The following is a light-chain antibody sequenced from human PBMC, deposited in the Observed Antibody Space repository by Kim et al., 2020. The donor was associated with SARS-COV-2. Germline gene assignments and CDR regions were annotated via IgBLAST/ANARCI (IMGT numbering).Light chain of an antibody. Sequence: LSPGERATLSCRASQSVTSYLAWYQQKPGQAPRPLIYGASSRATGIPDRFSGSGSGTEFTLTISRLEPEDFGVYYGQQYGYSPTTFGGGTKVDIK. J-gene: IGKJ4*01. V-gene: IGKV3-20*01. CDR3: QQYGYSPTT. CDR1: QSVTSY. CDR2: GAS.